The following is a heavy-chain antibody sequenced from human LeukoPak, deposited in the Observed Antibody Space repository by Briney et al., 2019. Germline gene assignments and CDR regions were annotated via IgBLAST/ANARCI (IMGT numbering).Heavy chain of an antibody. Sequence: GGSLRLSCAASGFTFRSYSMNWVRQAPGKGLAWVSSISSSSSYIYYADSVKGRFPISRDNAKNSLYLQMNNLRAEDTAVYYCARVKTYYDFWSGYTAPFDYWGQGTLVTVSS. D-gene: IGHD3-3*01. CDR3: ARVKTYYDFWSGYTAPFDY. J-gene: IGHJ4*02. V-gene: IGHV3-21*01. CDR2: ISSSSSYI. CDR1: GFTFRSYS.